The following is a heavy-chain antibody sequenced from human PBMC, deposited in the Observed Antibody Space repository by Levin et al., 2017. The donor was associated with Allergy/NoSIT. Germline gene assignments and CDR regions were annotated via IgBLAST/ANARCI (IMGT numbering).Heavy chain of an antibody. CDR2: IRSNGNT. CDR1: GFTISTYA. V-gene: IGHV3-69-1*02. D-gene: IGHD2/OR15-2a*01. CDR3: ARDHRDFYFMDV. Sequence: GESLKISCAASGFTISTYAMSWVRQAPGKGLEWVSTIRSNGNTYYADSVRGRFTISRDNSKNSVFLQMNSLRVEDTAVYFCARDHRDFYFMDVWGQGTTVTVSS. J-gene: IGHJ6*02.